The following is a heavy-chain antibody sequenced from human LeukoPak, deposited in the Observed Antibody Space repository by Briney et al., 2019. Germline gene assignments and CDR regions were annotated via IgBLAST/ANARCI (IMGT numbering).Heavy chain of an antibody. CDR3: ASLFDGVDV. CDR2: IFYSGST. CDR1: GGSFSGYY. Sequence: SETLSLTCAVYGGSFSGYYWSWIRQPPGKGLEWIGYIFYSGSTTYNPSLESRVTISVDTSKNQFSLKLSSVTAADTAVYYCASLFDGVDVWGQGTTVTVSS. V-gene: IGHV4-59*08. J-gene: IGHJ6*02.